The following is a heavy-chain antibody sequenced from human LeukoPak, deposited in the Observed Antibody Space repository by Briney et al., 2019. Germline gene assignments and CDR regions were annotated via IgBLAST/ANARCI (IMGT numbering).Heavy chain of an antibody. CDR2: INPNSGGT. J-gene: IGHJ4*02. D-gene: IGHD3-22*01. Sequence: ASVKVSCKASGYTFTGYYMHWVRQAPGQGLEWMGWINPNSGGTNYAQKFQGRVTMTRDTSISTAYMELRSLRSDDTAVYYCARSFRSRRHYDSSGYYAYWGQGTLVTVSS. CDR1: GYTFTGYY. CDR3: ARSFRSRRHYDSSGYYAY. V-gene: IGHV1-2*02.